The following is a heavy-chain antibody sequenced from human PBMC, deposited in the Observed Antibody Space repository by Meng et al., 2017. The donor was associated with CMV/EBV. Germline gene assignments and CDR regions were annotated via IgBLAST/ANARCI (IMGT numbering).Heavy chain of an antibody. D-gene: IGHD3-3*01. V-gene: IGHV1-8*03. CDR3: ARAATSIYYDFWSGYYISPFLSHYYYYGMDV. CDR1: GYTFTSYD. J-gene: IGHJ6*02. CDR2: MNPNSGST. Sequence: ASVKVSCKASGYTFTSYDINWVRQATGQGLEWMGWMNPNSGSTGYAQKFQGRVTITRNTSISTAYMELSSLRSEDTAVYYCARAATSIYYDFWSGYYISPFLSHYYYYGMDVWGQGTTVTVSS.